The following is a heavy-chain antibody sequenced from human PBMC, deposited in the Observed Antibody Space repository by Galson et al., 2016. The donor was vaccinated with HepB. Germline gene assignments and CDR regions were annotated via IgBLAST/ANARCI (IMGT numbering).Heavy chain of an antibody. CDR3: ARFDDFWSGSYYFDY. Sequence: SLRLSCAASGFNFSDYYMTWIRQAPGKGLQSISYITSSGNYAYYADSVQGRFTISRDNVKNSLYLQMNRLTVEDTAMYYCARFDDFWSGSYYFDYWGPGTLVTVSS. J-gene: IGHJ4*02. D-gene: IGHD3-3*01. CDR1: GFNFSDYY. CDR2: ITSSGNYA. V-gene: IGHV3-11*06.